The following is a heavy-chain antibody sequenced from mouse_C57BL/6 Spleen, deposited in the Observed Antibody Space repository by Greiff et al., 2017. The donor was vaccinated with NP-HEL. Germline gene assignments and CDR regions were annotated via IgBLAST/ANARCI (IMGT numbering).Heavy chain of an antibody. J-gene: IGHJ4*01. V-gene: IGHV1-26*01. D-gene: IGHD1-1*01. CDR1: GYTFTDYY. Sequence: EVQLVESGPELVKPGASVKISCKASGYTFTDYYMNWVKQSHGKSLEWIGDINPNNGGTSYNQKFKGKATLTVDKSSSAAYMELRSLTSEDSAVYYCARRLLRYGAMDYWGQGTSVTVSS. CDR2: INPNNGGT. CDR3: ARRLLRYGAMDY.